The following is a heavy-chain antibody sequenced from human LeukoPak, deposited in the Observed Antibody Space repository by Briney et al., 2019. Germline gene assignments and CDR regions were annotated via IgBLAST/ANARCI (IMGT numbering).Heavy chain of an antibody. D-gene: IGHD6-19*01. CDR1: GFTFSSYA. Sequence: PGRSLRLSCAASGFTFSSYAMHWVRQAPGKGLEWVAVISYDGSNKYYADSVKGRFTISRDNSKNTLYLQMSSLRAEDTAVYYCARDQDSSGWYTFDYWGQGTLVTVSS. CDR3: ARDQDSSGWYTFDY. J-gene: IGHJ4*02. CDR2: ISYDGSNK. V-gene: IGHV3-30*04.